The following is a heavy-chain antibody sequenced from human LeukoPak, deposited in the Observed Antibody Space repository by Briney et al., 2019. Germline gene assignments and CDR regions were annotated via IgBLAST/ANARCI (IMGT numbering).Heavy chain of an antibody. CDR3: TREYGYIDMGIAAVDY. Sequence: GGSLRLSCAASGFTFSDYYMSWIRQAPGKGLEWVSYISGPGTTIYYADSVQGRFTISRDNAKNSLYLQMNSLRAEDTALYYCTREYGYIDMGIAAVDYWGQGTLVTVSS. J-gene: IGHJ4*02. D-gene: IGHD6-13*01. CDR2: ISGPGTTI. V-gene: IGHV3-11*01. CDR1: GFTFSDYY.